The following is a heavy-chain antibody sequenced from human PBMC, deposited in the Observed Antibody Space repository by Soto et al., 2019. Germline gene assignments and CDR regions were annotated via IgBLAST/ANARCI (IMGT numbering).Heavy chain of an antibody. CDR3: ARSEYSYGHFAY. D-gene: IGHD5-18*01. V-gene: IGHV3-66*01. CDR1: GLGVSNNY. Sequence: EVQLVESGGGLVQPGGSLRLACAASGLGVSNNYIAWVRQAPGEGLEWVSVLYSGGGTHFADSVKGRFTISRDNSKNTVYLQMNSVRAGDTAVYYCARSEYSYGHFAYWGQGTLVTVSS. CDR2: LYSGGGT. J-gene: IGHJ4*02.